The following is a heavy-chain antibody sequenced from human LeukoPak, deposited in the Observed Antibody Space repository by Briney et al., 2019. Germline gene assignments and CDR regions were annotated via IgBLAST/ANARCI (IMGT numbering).Heavy chain of an antibody. CDR2: IYYSGST. CDR3: VRGSTLRHYQY. CDR1: GGSISSTTYY. D-gene: IGHD3-16*01. V-gene: IGHV4-39*01. Sequence: SETLSLTCTVSGGSISSTTYYWGWIRRPPGKGLEWIGSIYYSGSTYYNPSLKSRVTVPVDTSKNQFSLTLSSVTAADTAVYYCVRGSTLRHYQYWGQGTLVTVSS. J-gene: IGHJ4*02.